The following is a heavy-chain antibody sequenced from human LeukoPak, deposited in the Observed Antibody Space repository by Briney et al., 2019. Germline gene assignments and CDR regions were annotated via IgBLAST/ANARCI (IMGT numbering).Heavy chain of an antibody. V-gene: IGHV3-48*04. CDR1: GFTFSSYG. J-gene: IGHJ4*02. D-gene: IGHD4-17*01. CDR2: ISSSGSTI. CDR3: ASPTTPHRVSFDY. Sequence: GGSLRLSCAASGFTFSSYGMHWVRQAPGKGLEWVSYISSSGSTIYYADSVKGRFTISRDNAKNSLYLQMNSLRAEDTAVYYCASPTTPHRVSFDYWGQGTLVTVSS.